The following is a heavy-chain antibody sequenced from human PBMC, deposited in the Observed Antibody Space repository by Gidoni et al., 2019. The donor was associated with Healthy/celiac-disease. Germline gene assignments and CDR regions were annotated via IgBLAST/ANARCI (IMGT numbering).Heavy chain of an antibody. CDR1: GGSISSYY. CDR2: IYYSGST. V-gene: IGHV4-59*01. D-gene: IGHD1-26*01. Sequence: QVQLQESVPGLVKPSETLSLTCTVSGGSISSYYWSWIRQPPGKGLEWIGYIYYSGSTNYNPALKSRVTISVDTSKNQFSLKLSSVTAADTAVYYCARVRGGNWFDPWGQGTLVTVSS. J-gene: IGHJ5*02. CDR3: ARVRGGNWFDP.